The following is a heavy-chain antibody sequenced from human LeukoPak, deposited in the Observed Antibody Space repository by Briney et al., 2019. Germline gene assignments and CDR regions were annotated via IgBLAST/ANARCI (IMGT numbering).Heavy chain of an antibody. Sequence: GGSLRLSCAASGFTFSSYEMNWVRQAPGKGLEWVSYISSSGSNIYYADSVKGRFTISRDNAKNSLYLQMNSLRAEDAAVYYCAELGITMIGGVWGKGTTVTISS. V-gene: IGHV3-48*03. CDR1: GFTFSSYE. D-gene: IGHD3-10*02. CDR3: AELGITMIGGV. J-gene: IGHJ6*04. CDR2: ISSSGSNI.